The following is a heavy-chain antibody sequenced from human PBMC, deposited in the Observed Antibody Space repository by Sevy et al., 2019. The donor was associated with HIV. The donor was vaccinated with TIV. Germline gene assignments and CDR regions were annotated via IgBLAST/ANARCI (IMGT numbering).Heavy chain of an antibody. CDR3: AKDSGGYYDFWSGYFTDGNWFDP. V-gene: IGHV3-30*18. CDR1: GFTFSSYG. D-gene: IGHD3-3*01. CDR2: ISYDGSNK. Sequence: GGSLRLSCAASGFTFSSYGMHWVRQAPGKGLEWVAVISYDGSNKYYADSVKGRFTISRDNSKNTLYLQMNSLRAEDTAVYYCAKDSGGYYDFWSGYFTDGNWFDPWGQRTLVTVSS. J-gene: IGHJ5*02.